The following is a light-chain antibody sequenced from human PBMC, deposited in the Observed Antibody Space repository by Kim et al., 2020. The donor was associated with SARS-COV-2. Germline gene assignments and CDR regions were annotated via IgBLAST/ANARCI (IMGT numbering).Light chain of an antibody. V-gene: IGKV3-15*01. Sequence: EIVMTQSQATLSVSPGERATLSCRASQSVSSNLVWYQQKPGQAPRLLIYGASTRATGIPARFSGSGSGTEFTLTISSLQSEDFAVYYCQQYNNWPRTFGQGTKVEIK. J-gene: IGKJ1*01. CDR3: QQYNNWPRT. CDR2: GAS. CDR1: QSVSSN.